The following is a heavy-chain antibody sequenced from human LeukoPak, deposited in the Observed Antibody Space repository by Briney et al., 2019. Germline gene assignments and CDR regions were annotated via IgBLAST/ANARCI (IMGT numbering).Heavy chain of an antibody. Sequence: ASVKVSCKASGYTFTAYYMHWVRQAPGQGLEWMGWINPNSGGTNYAQKFQGRVTITADKSTSTAYMELSSLRSEDTAVYYCAREAGYSGYESRIWGQGTMVTVSS. CDR2: INPNSGGT. CDR3: AREAGYSGYESRI. CDR1: GYTFTAYY. V-gene: IGHV1-2*02. D-gene: IGHD5-12*01. J-gene: IGHJ3*02.